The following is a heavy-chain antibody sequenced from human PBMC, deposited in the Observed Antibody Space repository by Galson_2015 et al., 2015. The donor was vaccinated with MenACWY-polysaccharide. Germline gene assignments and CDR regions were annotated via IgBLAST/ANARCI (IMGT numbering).Heavy chain of an antibody. V-gene: IGHV3-7*01. J-gene: IGHJ6*02. Sequence: LRLSCAVSGFTFKNYWLSWLRQAPGKGLEWVANINKEGREKHYVDSVEGRFTISRDNAKSSMYLQMNSLRVDDTAVYYCARGHYGMDVWGQGTTVTVS. CDR2: INKEGREK. CDR1: GFTFKNYW. CDR3: ARGHYGMDV.